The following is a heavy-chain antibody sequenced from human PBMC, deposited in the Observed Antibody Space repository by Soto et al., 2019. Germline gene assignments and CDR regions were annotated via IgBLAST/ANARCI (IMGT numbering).Heavy chain of an antibody. CDR3: ARGRAGWELRH. CDR1: GDTFSNHA. CDR2: MMPLFGTA. Sequence: QVQLVQSGAEVKKPGSTVKVSCKASGDTFSNHALSWVRQAPGQGLEWMGGMMPLFGTANYAQKFQGRLTITADESTSTAYMELSSLRSDDTAVYYCARGRAGWELRHWGQGTLVTVSS. V-gene: IGHV1-69*12. D-gene: IGHD1-26*01. J-gene: IGHJ4*02.